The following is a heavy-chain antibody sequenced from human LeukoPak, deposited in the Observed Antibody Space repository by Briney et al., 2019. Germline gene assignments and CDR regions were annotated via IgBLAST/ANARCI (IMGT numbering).Heavy chain of an antibody. Sequence: GGSLRLSCAASGFTFSSYAMSWVRQAPGKGLEWVSAISGSGGSTYYADSVKGRFTISRDNSKNTLSLQMNSVRAEDTAVHYCAKEGYRYGYAIAYWGQGALVTVSS. CDR3: AKEGYRYGYAIAY. CDR2: ISGSGGST. J-gene: IGHJ4*02. V-gene: IGHV3-23*01. CDR1: GFTFSSYA. D-gene: IGHD5-18*01.